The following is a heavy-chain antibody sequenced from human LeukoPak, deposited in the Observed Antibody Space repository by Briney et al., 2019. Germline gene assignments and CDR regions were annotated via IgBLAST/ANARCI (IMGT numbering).Heavy chain of an antibody. J-gene: IGHJ4*02. CDR1: GFTFSSFA. V-gene: IGHV3-23*01. Sequence: PGGSLRLSCAASGFTFSSFAMTWVRQAPGKGLEWVSSISGGGADTYYADSVKGRFTVSRDNSKNTLFLQMNSLRAEDTAVYYCAKDARRTSGWYFFDYWGQGTLVTVSS. CDR2: ISGGGADT. D-gene: IGHD6-19*01. CDR3: AKDARRTSGWYFFDY.